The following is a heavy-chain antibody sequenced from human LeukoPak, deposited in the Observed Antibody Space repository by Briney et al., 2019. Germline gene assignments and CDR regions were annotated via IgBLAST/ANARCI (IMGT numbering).Heavy chain of an antibody. V-gene: IGHV1-18*01. Sequence: ASVKVSCKASGYTFTSYDINWVRQAPGQGLEWMGWISAYNGNTNYAQKLQGRVTMTTDTSTSTAYMELRSLRSDDTAVYYCARGGAARSRRTPDNWFDPWGQGTLVTVSS. D-gene: IGHD6-6*01. J-gene: IGHJ5*02. CDR3: ARGGAARSRRTPDNWFDP. CDR2: ISAYNGNT. CDR1: GYTFTSYD.